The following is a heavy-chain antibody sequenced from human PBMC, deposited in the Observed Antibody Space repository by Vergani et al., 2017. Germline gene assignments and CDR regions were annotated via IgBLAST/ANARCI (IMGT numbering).Heavy chain of an antibody. CDR1: GFTFSSYG. CDR3: AKDGGWELPPDY. CDR2: ISYDGSNK. Sequence: QVQLVESGGGVVQPGRYLRLSCAASGFTFSSYGMHWVRQAPGKGLEWVAVISYDGSNKYYADSVKGRFTISRDNSKNTLYLQMNSLRAEDTAVYYCAKDGGWELPPDYWGQGTLVTVSS. D-gene: IGHD1-26*01. J-gene: IGHJ4*02. V-gene: IGHV3-30*18.